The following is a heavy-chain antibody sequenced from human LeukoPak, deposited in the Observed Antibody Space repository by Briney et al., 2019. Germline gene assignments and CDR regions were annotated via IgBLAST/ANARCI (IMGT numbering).Heavy chain of an antibody. CDR1: GFTFTSSV. CDR3: AADYLVPAALDP. V-gene: IGHV1-58*02. Sequence: ASVKVSCKASGFTFTSSVMQWVQQARGQRLEWIGWIVVGSGNTNYAQKFQERVTITRDMSTSTAYMELSSLRSEDTAVYYCAADYLVPAALDPWGQGTLVTVSS. D-gene: IGHD2-2*01. CDR2: IVVGSGNT. J-gene: IGHJ5*02.